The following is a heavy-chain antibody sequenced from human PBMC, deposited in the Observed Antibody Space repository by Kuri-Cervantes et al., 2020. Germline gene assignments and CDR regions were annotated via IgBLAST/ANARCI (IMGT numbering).Heavy chain of an antibody. J-gene: IGHJ2*01. CDR1: GYNFISYY. CDR3: ARAVVVTATTYWYFDL. Sequence: ASVKVSCKASGYNFISYYMHWVRQAPGQGLEWLGIINPTGGSTDYAQKFQGRVTLTRDTSTSTVYMELRSLRSDDTAVYYCARAVVVTATTYWYFDLWGRGTLVTVSS. CDR2: INPTGGST. D-gene: IGHD2-21*02. V-gene: IGHV1-46*01.